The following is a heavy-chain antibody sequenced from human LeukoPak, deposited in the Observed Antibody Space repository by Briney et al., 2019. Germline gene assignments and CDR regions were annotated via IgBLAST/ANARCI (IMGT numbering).Heavy chain of an antibody. V-gene: IGHV1-18*01. Sequence: ASVKVSCKASGYTFTSYGISWVRQAPGQGLEWTGWISAYNGNTNYAQKLQGRVTMTTDTSTSTAYMELRSLRPDDTAVYYCARVYGSGSFDAFDIWGQGTMVTVSS. CDR1: GYTFTSYG. CDR2: ISAYNGNT. D-gene: IGHD3-10*01. J-gene: IGHJ3*02. CDR3: ARVYGSGSFDAFDI.